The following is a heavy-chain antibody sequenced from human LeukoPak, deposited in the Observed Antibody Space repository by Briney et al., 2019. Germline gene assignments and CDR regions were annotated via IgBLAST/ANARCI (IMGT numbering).Heavy chain of an antibody. J-gene: IGHJ4*02. D-gene: IGHD1-26*01. V-gene: IGHV3-23*01. CDR2: ISGSGGST. CDR1: GFTFSSYA. Sequence: GGSLRLSCAASGFTFSSYAMSWVRQAPGKGVEWVSTISGSGGSTYYADSVKGRFTISRDNSKNTLYLQMDSLRAEDTAIYYCAKLRDSSGNYEFDYWGQGALVTVSS. CDR3: AKLRDSSGNYEFDY.